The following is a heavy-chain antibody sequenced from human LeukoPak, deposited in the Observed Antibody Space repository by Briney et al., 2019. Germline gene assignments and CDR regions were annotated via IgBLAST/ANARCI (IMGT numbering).Heavy chain of an antibody. CDR2: IYYSGST. D-gene: IGHD3-9*01. J-gene: IGHJ3*02. CDR3: ARHFRSYDILTGYYLNAFDI. Sequence: KTSETLSLTCTVSGGSISSSSYSWGWIRQPPGKGLEWIGSIYYSGSTYYNPSLKSRVTISVDTSKNQFSLKLSSVTAADTAVYYCARHFRSYDILTGYYLNAFDIWGQGTMVTVSS. V-gene: IGHV4-39*01. CDR1: GGSISSSSYS.